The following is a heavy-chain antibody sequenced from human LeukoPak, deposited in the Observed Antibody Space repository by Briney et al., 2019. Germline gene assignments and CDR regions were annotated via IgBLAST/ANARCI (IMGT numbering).Heavy chain of an antibody. CDR3: AKDRYYYDGSGYSYFDY. CDR1: GFIFISYG. D-gene: IGHD3-22*01. Sequence: GRSLRLSCAASGFIFISYGMHWVRQAPGKGLEWVALISYDGSNKYYADSVKGRFTISRDNSKNTLYLQMSSLRAEDTAVYYCAKDRYYYDGSGYSYFDYWGQGTLVTVSS. V-gene: IGHV3-30*18. CDR2: ISYDGSNK. J-gene: IGHJ4*02.